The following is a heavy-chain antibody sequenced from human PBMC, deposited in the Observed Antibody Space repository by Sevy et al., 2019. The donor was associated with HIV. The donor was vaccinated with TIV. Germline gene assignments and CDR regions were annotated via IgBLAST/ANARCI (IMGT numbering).Heavy chain of an antibody. D-gene: IGHD3-3*01. V-gene: IGHV3-74*01. CDR2: INNDGSST. CDR1: GFTFSSYW. Sequence: GGSLRLSCAASGFTFSSYWMHWVRQAPGKGLVWVSRINNDGSSTNYADSVKGRFTISRDNAKNTRYLQMNSLRAEDTAVYYCARERVDFWSGPVDYDFGMDVWGQGTTVTVSS. J-gene: IGHJ6*02. CDR3: ARERVDFWSGPVDYDFGMDV.